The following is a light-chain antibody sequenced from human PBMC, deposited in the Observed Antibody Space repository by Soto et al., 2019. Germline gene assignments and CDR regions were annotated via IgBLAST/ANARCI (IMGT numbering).Light chain of an antibody. CDR2: EVT. CDR1: SSDVASYNF. V-gene: IGLV2-14*01. Sequence: QSALTQPASVSGSPGQSITMSCTGTSSDVASYNFVSWFQLHPGKAPKLMIYEVTNRPSGVSYRFSGSKSGNTASLTISGLQPEDEADYSCSSFTPTNPWVFGTGTTMT. CDR3: SSFTPTNPWV. J-gene: IGLJ3*02.